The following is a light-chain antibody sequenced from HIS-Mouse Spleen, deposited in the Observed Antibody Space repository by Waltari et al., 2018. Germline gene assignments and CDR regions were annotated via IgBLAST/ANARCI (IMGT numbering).Light chain of an antibody. CDR3: QHYNSYIFT. J-gene: IGKJ3*01. CDR2: KAS. CDR1: QSISSW. V-gene: IGKV1-5*03. Sequence: DIQMTQSPSTLSASVGDSFTITCRASQSISSWLAWYQQKPGKAPKLLIYKASSLESGVPSRFSGSGSGTEFTLTISSLQPDDFATYYCQHYNSYIFTFGPGTKVDIK.